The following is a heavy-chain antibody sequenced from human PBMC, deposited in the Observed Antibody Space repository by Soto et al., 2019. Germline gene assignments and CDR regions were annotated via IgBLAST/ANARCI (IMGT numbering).Heavy chain of an antibody. CDR3: APTTSYGSGSYSFDY. CDR1: GFSLSTSGVG. D-gene: IGHD3-10*01. V-gene: IGHV2-5*02. CDR2: IYWDDDK. Sequence: SGPTLVKPTQTLTLTCTFSGFSLSTSGVGVGWIRQPPGKALEWLALIYWDDDKRYSPSLKSRLTITKDTSKNQVVLTMTNMDPVDTATYYCAPTTSYGSGSYSFDYWGQGTLVTVSS. J-gene: IGHJ4*02.